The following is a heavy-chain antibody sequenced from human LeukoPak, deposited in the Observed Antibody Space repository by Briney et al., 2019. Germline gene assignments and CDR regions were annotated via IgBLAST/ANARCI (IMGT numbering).Heavy chain of an antibody. Sequence: GGSLRLSCAASGSTVSSNYMSWVRQAPGKGLEWVAVISYDGGIKYYADSVKGRFIISRDNSKNTVDLQMNSLRVDDTAMYYCAKDLRFCSGGSCYGFDHWGQGNLVTVSS. V-gene: IGHV3-30*18. CDR2: ISYDGGIK. CDR1: GSTVSSNY. J-gene: IGHJ4*02. D-gene: IGHD2-15*01. CDR3: AKDLRFCSGGSCYGFDH.